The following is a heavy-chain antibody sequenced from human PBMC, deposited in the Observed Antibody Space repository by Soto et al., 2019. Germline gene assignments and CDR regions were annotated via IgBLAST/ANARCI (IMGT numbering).Heavy chain of an antibody. CDR1: GFTFSSYA. J-gene: IGHJ4*02. CDR3: AQVRGVVALDGYFDC. CDR2: ISGSGGST. V-gene: IGHV3-23*01. D-gene: IGHD2-15*01. Sequence: EVQLLESGGGLVQPGGSLRLACVASGFTFSSYAMTWVRQAPGKGVEWVSGISGSGGSTYYADSVKGRFTISRDNSKNTLYLQMNSLRAEDTAVYFCAQVRGVVALDGYFDCWGQGTLVTVSS.